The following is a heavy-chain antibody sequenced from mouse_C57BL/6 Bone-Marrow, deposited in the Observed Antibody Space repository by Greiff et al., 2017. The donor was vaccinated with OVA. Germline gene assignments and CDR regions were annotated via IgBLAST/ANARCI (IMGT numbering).Heavy chain of an antibody. D-gene: IGHD1-1*01. V-gene: IGHV1-18*01. CDR3: ARGLLRHYYAMDY. CDR2: INPNNGGT. Sequence: EVQLVESGPELVKPGASVKIPCKASGYTFTDYNMDWVKQSHGKSLEWIGDINPNNGGTIYNQKFKGKATLTVDKSSSTAYMELRSLTSEDTAVYYCARGLLRHYYAMDYWGQGTSVTVSS. CDR1: GYTFTDYN. J-gene: IGHJ4*01.